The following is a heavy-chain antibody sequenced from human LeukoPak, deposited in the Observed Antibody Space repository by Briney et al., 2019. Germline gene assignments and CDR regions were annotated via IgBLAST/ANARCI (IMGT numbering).Heavy chain of an antibody. D-gene: IGHD3-3*01. J-gene: IGHJ2*01. Sequence: SETLSLTCTVSGGSISSGDYYWSWIRQHPGKGLEWIGYIYYSGSTYYNPSLKSRVTISVDTSKNQFSLKLSSVTAADTAVYYCARSWGVVITSSYWYFDLWGRGTLVTVSS. CDR2: IYYSGST. V-gene: IGHV4-31*03. CDR1: GGSISSGDYY. CDR3: ARSWGVVITSSYWYFDL.